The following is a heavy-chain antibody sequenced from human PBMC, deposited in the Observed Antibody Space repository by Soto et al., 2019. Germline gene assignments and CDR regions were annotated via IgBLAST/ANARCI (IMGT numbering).Heavy chain of an antibody. CDR3: AKDLYYDSSGYYFDY. Sequence: GGSLRLSCAASGFTFSSYAMSWVRQAPGKGLEWVSAISGSGGSTYYADSVKGRFTISRDNSKNTLYLQMNSLRAEDTAVYYCAKDLYYDSSGYYFDYWGQGTLVTVSS. D-gene: IGHD3-22*01. J-gene: IGHJ4*02. CDR2: ISGSGGST. CDR1: GFTFSSYA. V-gene: IGHV3-23*01.